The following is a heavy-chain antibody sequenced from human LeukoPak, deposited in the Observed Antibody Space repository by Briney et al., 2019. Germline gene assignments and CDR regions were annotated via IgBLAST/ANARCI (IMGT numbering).Heavy chain of an antibody. D-gene: IGHD6-13*01. CDR2: XXXXGXT. CDR3: ARGQPSVAADPVGIAGVRRGYLNY. V-gene: IGHV4-34*01. Sequence: PSETLSLTCAVYGGSFSGYYWSWIRQPPGKGLEXXGXXXXXGXTNCNPSLKSRVTLSVDTSKNQFSLKLTSVTAADTAVYYCARGQPSVAADPVGIAGVRRGYLNYWGQGTLVTVSS. CDR1: GGSFSGYY. J-gene: IGHJ4*02.